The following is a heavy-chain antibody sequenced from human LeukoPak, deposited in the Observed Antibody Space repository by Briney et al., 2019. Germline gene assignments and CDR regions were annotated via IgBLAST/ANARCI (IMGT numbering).Heavy chain of an antibody. CDR1: GGSFSGYY. J-gene: IGHJ4*02. V-gene: IGHV4-34*01. CDR3: ARGQYYYDSSGSRGPIDS. D-gene: IGHD3-22*01. Sequence: SETLSLTCAVYGGSFSGYYWSWIRQPPGKGLEWIGEINHSGSTNYSPSLKSRVTISVDKSKNQFSLVLSSVTAADTAVYYCARGQYYYDSSGSRGPIDSWGQGTLVTVSS. CDR2: INHSGST.